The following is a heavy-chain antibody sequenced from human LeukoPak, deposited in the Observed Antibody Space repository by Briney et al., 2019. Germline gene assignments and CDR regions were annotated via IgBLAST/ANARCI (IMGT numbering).Heavy chain of an antibody. CDR2: VSSGFHA. Sequence: GGSLRLSCTASGFTLGSHDMHWVRQSPGRGLEWVAAVSSGFHAFFADSVQGRFTVSREDARNSLYLQMNSLRAGDTAVYYCVREARGYHYTYFDYWGQGTLVTVSS. D-gene: IGHD5-18*01. CDR1: GFTLGSHD. J-gene: IGHJ4*02. CDR3: VREARGYHYTYFDY. V-gene: IGHV3-13*01.